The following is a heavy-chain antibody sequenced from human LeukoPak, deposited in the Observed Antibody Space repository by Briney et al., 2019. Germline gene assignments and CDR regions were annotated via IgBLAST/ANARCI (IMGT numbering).Heavy chain of an antibody. V-gene: IGHV4-59*08. Sequence: SETLSLTCSVSGASISTLYWSWIRQPPGKGLEWIGYVYYTGSTNYNPSLKSRVTIFPDTSKNQFSLRLTSVTAADTAVYYCARHGVYSSSFYFDYLGQGTLVTVSS. D-gene: IGHD6-6*01. CDR2: VYYTGST. J-gene: IGHJ4*02. CDR3: ARHGVYSSSFYFDY. CDR1: GASISTLY.